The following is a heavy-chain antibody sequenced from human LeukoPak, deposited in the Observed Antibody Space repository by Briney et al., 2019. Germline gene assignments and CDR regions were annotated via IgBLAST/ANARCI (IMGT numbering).Heavy chain of an antibody. D-gene: IGHD3-3*01. Sequence: GGSLRLSCAASGFTFSSYAMSWVRQAPGKGLEWVSAISGSGGSTYYADSVKGRFTISRDNSKNTLYLQMNSLRAEDTAVYYCAKAGVSYNYDFWRGYYGSYWGQGTLVTVSS. J-gene: IGHJ4*02. CDR1: GFTFSSYA. CDR3: AKAGVSYNYDFWRGYYGSY. V-gene: IGHV3-23*01. CDR2: ISGSGGST.